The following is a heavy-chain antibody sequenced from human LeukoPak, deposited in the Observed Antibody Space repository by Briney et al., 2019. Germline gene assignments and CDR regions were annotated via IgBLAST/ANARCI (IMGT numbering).Heavy chain of an antibody. CDR3: ARDGATMVRGVIVDYWYFDL. V-gene: IGHV3-11*05. CDR1: GFTFDDYG. D-gene: IGHD3-10*01. J-gene: IGHJ2*01. Sequence: PGGSLRLSCAASGFTFDDYGMSWVRQAPGKGLEWVSYISGSSTYTNYADSVKGRFTISRDNAKNSLYLQMNSLRAEDTAVYYCARDGATMVRGVIVDYWYFDLWGRGTLVTVSS. CDR2: ISGSSTYT.